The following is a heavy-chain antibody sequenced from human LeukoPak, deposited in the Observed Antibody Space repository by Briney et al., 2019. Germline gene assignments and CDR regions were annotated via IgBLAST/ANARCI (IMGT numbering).Heavy chain of an antibody. CDR2: IHHSGST. Sequence: SGTLSLTCAVSGGSISSSNWWHWVRQPPGKGLEWIGEIHHSGSTNYNPSLKSRVTIPVDKSKNQFSLKLSSVTAADTAVYYCARVRYFDWLSWGQGTLVTVSS. J-gene: IGHJ4*02. CDR1: GGSISSSNW. V-gene: IGHV4-4*02. D-gene: IGHD3-9*01. CDR3: ARVRYFDWLS.